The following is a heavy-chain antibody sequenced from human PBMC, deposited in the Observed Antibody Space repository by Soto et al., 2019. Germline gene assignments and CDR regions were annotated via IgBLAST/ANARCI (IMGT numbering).Heavy chain of an antibody. CDR1: GFTFSSYA. CDR2: ISGSGGST. D-gene: IGHD3-16*01. Sequence: EVQLLESGGGLVQPGGSLRLSCAASGFTFSSYAMSWVRQAPGKGLEWVSAISGSGGSTYYADSVKGRFTISRDNSKNTLYLQINSLRAEDTAVYYCAKDRRPFMLEKNYWGQGTLVTVSS. V-gene: IGHV3-23*01. J-gene: IGHJ4*02. CDR3: AKDRRPFMLEKNY.